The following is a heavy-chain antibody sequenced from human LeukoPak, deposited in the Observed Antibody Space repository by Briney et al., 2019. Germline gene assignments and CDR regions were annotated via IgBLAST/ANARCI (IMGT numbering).Heavy chain of an antibody. CDR1: GGSISPSY. CDR3: ARDGGYSYGPKYYFDY. Sequence: SETLSLTCTVSGGSISPSYWSWIRQRPRKGLEWIGYIYYSGSPTYNPSLKGRVPISVDTSKTQFSLKLSSVTAEDTAVYYCARDGGYSYGPKYYFDYWGQGTLVTVSS. CDR2: IYYSGSP. V-gene: IGHV4-59*13. D-gene: IGHD5-18*01. J-gene: IGHJ4*02.